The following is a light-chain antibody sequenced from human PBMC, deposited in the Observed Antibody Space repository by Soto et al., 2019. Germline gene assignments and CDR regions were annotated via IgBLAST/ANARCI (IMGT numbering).Light chain of an antibody. CDR2: VGTGGIVG. J-gene: IGLJ2*01. CDR3: GADHGSGSNFVVV. CDR1: SGYSNCK. V-gene: IGLV9-49*01. Sequence: QPVLTQPPSASASLGASVTLTCTLSSGYSNCKVDWYQQRPGKGPRFVMRVGTGGIVGSKGDGIPDRFSVLGSGLNRYLTIKNIQEEDESDYHCGADHGSGSNFVVVFGGGTKLTVL.